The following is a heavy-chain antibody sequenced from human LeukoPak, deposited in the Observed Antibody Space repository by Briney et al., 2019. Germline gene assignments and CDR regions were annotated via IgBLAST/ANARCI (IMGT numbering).Heavy chain of an antibody. CDR1: GGSFSGYY. D-gene: IGHD4-23*01. J-gene: IGHJ4*02. CDR3: ARHPRTVVTTFDY. Sequence: SETLSLTCAVYGGSFSGYYWSWIRQPPGKGLEWIGSSYHNGGTYYKSSLESRVTISVDTSKNQFSLKLSSVTAADTAVYYCARHPRTVVTTFDYWGQGTLVTVSS. CDR2: SYHNGGT. V-gene: IGHV4-34*01.